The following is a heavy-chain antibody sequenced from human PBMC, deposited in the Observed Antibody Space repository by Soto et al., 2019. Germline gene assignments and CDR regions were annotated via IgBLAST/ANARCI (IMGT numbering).Heavy chain of an antibody. CDR2: ISWNSGSI. Sequence: EVQLVESGGGLVQPGRSLRLSCAASGFTFDDYAMHWVRQAPGMGLEWVSGISWNSGSIGYADSVKGRFTISRDNAKNSLYLQMNSLRAEDTALYYGAKDSYYYYGLDVWGQGTTVTVSS. V-gene: IGHV3-9*01. J-gene: IGHJ6*02. CDR1: GFTFDDYA. CDR3: AKDSYYYYGLDV.